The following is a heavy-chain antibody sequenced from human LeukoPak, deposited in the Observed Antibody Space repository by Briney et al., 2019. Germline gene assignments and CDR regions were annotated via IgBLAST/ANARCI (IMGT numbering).Heavy chain of an antibody. V-gene: IGHV1-2*02. D-gene: IGHD3-3*01. J-gene: IGHJ4*02. Sequence: EASVKVSCKASGYTLSDYYIHWVRQAPGQGLEWMGWINPNSGGTNYAQKFQGRVTMTRDTSISTAYMELSRLRFDDTAVYSCARGQDLWVDYWGQGTLVTVSS. CDR3: ARGQDLWVDY. CDR1: GYTLSDYY. CDR2: INPNSGGT.